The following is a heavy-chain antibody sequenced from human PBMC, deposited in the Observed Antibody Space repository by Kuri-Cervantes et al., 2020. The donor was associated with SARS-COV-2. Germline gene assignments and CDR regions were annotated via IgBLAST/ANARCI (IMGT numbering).Heavy chain of an antibody. CDR3: ARDVTGTTSWFDP. CDR2: ISYDGSNK. Sequence: GESLKISCAASGFNFSRTDMHWVRQAPGKGLEWVAVISYDGSNKYYADSVKGRFTISRDNSKNTLYLQMNSLRAEDTAVYYCARDVTGTTSWFDPWGQGTLVTVSS. CDR1: GFNFSRTD. V-gene: IGHV3-30*03. D-gene: IGHD1-7*01. J-gene: IGHJ5*02.